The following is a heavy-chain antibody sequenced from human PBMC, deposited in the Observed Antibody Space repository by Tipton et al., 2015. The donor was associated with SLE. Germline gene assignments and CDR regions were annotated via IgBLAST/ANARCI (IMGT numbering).Heavy chain of an antibody. CDR2: VYYSGYT. Sequence: TLSLTCTVSGGSIRSSNYYWGWIRQPPGKGLEWIGSVYYSGYTFYNPSLKSRVTISGDTSKNQFSLKLSSVTAADTAVYYCARVRFCSGGTCYARFDPWGQGTLVTVSS. CDR3: ARVRFCSGGTCYARFDP. J-gene: IGHJ5*02. D-gene: IGHD2-15*01. V-gene: IGHV4-39*07. CDR1: GGSIRSSNYY.